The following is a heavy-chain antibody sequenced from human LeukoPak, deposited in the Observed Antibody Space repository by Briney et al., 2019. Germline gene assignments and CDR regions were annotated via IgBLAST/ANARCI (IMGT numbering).Heavy chain of an antibody. V-gene: IGHV5-51*01. CDR3: ARGYCSGGSCYPAFDY. J-gene: IGHJ4*02. CDR2: IYPGDSDT. Sequence: LGESLKISCKGSGYNFTTYWIGWVRQMPGKGLEWMGIIYPGDSDTRYSPSFQGQVTISADKSISTAYLQWSSLKASDTAMYYCARGYCSGGSCYPAFDYWGQGTLVTVSS. D-gene: IGHD2-15*01. CDR1: GYNFTTYW.